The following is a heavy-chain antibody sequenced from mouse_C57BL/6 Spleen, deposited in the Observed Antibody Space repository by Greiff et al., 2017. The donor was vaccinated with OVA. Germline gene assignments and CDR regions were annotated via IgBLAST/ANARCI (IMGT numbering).Heavy chain of an antibody. CDR2: IRNKANGYTT. D-gene: IGHD2-3*01. CDR1: GFTFTDYY. J-gene: IGHJ1*03. Sequence: DVKLVESGGGLVQPGGSLSLSCAASGFTFTDYYMSWVRQPPGKALEWLGFIRNKANGYTTEYSASVKGRFTISRDNYQSILYLQMNALRAEDSATYYCASSIYDGYYERYFDVWGTGTTVTVSS. V-gene: IGHV7-3*01. CDR3: ASSIYDGYYERYFDV.